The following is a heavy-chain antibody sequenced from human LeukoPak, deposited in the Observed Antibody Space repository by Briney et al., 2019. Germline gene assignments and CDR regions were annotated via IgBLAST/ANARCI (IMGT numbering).Heavy chain of an antibody. CDR1: GDSVSSNSAT. D-gene: IGHD4/OR15-4a*01. Sequence: SQTLSLTCAISGDSVSSNSATWNWIRQPPSRGLEWLGRTYYRSKWSNDYAVSVKSRITINPDTSKNQFSLQLNSVTPEDTAVYYCVRRGAGQTFDYWGQGTLVTVSS. J-gene: IGHJ4*02. V-gene: IGHV6-1*01. CDR2: TYYRSKWSN. CDR3: VRRGAGQTFDY.